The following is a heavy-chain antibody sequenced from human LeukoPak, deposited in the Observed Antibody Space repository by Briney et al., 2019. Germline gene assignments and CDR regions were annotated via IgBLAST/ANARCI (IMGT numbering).Heavy chain of an antibody. CDR3: ARETTYYYDSSGYYYGRYFDY. D-gene: IGHD3-22*01. CDR1: GYSISSGYY. CDR2: IYYRGST. J-gene: IGHJ4*02. V-gene: IGHV4-61*01. Sequence: PSETLSLTCAVSGYSISSGYYWSWIRPPPGKGLEWIGYIYYRGSTNYNPSLKSRVTISVDTSKNQFSLKLSSVTAADTAVYYCARETTYYYDSSGYYYGRYFDYWGQGTLVTVSS.